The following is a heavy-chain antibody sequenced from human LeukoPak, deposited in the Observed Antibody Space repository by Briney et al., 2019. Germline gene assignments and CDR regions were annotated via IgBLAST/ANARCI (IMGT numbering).Heavy chain of an antibody. J-gene: IGHJ5*01. CDR1: GASISSHY. D-gene: IGHD3-10*01. Sequence: SETLSLTCSVSGASISSHYWSWIRQPPGKGLEWIGYVYHSGNTNYNPSLKSRLTMSIDTSTNQFSLKLSSVTTADTAVYYCARATYGSGSYYVVNFDSWGQGNLVTVSS. CDR3: ARATYGSGSYYVVNFDS. CDR2: VYHSGNT. V-gene: IGHV4-59*11.